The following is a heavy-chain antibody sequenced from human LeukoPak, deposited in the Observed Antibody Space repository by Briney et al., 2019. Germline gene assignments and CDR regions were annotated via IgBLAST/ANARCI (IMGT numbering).Heavy chain of an antibody. CDR3: ARGRPTNYYDSSGLDY. V-gene: IGHV4-38-2*02. CDR1: GGSISGYY. D-gene: IGHD3-22*01. J-gene: IGHJ4*02. Sequence: SETLSLTCTVSGGSISGYYWGWIRQPPGKGLEWIGSIYHSGSTYYNPSLKSRVTISVDTSKNQFSLKLSSVTAADTAVYYCARGRPTNYYDSSGLDYWGQGTLVTVSS. CDR2: IYHSGST.